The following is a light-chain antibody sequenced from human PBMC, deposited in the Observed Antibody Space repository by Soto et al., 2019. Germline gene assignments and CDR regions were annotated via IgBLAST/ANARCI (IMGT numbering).Light chain of an antibody. V-gene: IGKV3-20*01. Sequence: EIVLTQSPGTLSLSPGERATLSCRASQSVSSSYLAWYQQKPRQAPRLLIYGTSSRATGIPDRFSGSGSGTHFTLTISGLEPEDDGVYYCQQYGSSPQTFGQGTKVEIK. J-gene: IGKJ1*01. CDR3: QQYGSSPQT. CDR2: GTS. CDR1: QSVSSSY.